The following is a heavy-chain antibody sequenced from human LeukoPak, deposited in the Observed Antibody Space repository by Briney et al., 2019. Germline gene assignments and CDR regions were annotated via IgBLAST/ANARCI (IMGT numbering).Heavy chain of an antibody. CDR2: IYYSGTT. J-gene: IGHJ1*01. CDR3: AREDYCSGGSCYSGYFQH. V-gene: IGHV4-59*01. Sequence: SETLSLTCTVSGGSISSYYWSWIRQPPGKGLEWIGYIYYSGTTNYNPSLRSRVTISVDTSKNQFSLKLSSVTAADTAVYYCAREDYCSGGSCYSGYFQHWGQGTLVTVSS. CDR1: GGSISSYY. D-gene: IGHD2-15*01.